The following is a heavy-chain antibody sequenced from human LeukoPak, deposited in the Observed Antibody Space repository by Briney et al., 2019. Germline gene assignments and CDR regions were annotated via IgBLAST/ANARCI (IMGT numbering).Heavy chain of an antibody. D-gene: IGHD6-13*01. V-gene: IGHV3-30*04. Sequence: GGPLRLSCAASGFTFSSYAMHWVRQAPGKGLEWVAVISYDGSNKYYADSVKGRFTISRDNSKNTLYLQMNSLRAEDTAVYYCASPIAAAGGFDPWGQGTLVTVSS. CDR1: GFTFSSYA. CDR2: ISYDGSNK. CDR3: ASPIAAAGGFDP. J-gene: IGHJ5*02.